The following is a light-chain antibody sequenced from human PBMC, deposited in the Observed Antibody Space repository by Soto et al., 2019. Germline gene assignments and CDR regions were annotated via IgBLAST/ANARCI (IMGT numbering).Light chain of an antibody. J-gene: IGKJ1*01. CDR2: GAS. Sequence: IVLTQSPGTLSLSPGERAALSCGASQSVTSNYLAWYQQKPGQAPRLLIFGASIRVTGIPDRFSGSGSGTDFTLTISRMEPEDFAVYCCQQYGSSPRTFGQGTKVDIK. CDR1: QSVTSNY. V-gene: IGKV3-20*01. CDR3: QQYGSSPRT.